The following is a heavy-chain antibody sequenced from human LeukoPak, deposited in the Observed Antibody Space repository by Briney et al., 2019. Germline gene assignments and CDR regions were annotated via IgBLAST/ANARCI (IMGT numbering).Heavy chain of an antibody. Sequence: SETLSLTCAVSGGSLSGYYWSWIRQPPGKGLEWIGEINHSGSTNYNPSLKSRVTISVDTSKNQFSLKLSSVTAADTAVYYCARDIYGDSQFDYWGQGTLVTVSS. D-gene: IGHD4-17*01. CDR1: GGSLSGYY. CDR2: INHSGST. V-gene: IGHV4-34*01. J-gene: IGHJ4*02. CDR3: ARDIYGDSQFDY.